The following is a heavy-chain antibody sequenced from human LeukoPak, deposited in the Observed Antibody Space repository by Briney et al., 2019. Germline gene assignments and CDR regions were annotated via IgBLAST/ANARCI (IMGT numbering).Heavy chain of an antibody. CDR3: ASSSGYYDSSGLYNWFDP. Sequence: ASVKVSCKASGGTFSSSAISWVRQAPGQGLEWMGGIIPIFGTANYAQKFQGRVTITADESTSTAYMELSSLRSEDTAVYYCASSSGYYDSSGLYNWFDPWGQGTLVTVSS. CDR1: GGTFSSSA. J-gene: IGHJ5*02. D-gene: IGHD3-22*01. V-gene: IGHV1-69*13. CDR2: IIPIFGTA.